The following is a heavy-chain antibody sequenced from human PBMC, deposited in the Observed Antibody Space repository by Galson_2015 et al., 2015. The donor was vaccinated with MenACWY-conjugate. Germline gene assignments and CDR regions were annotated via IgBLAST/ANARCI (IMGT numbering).Heavy chain of an antibody. Sequence: SLRLSCAASGFTFSTYAISWVRRAPGKGLEWVSTISGVIGTTYQADSVKGRFTISRDDSKNTLYLQMNNPRAEDTALYICAKADKQTCYGATCYYFDSWGQGTLVTVSS. V-gene: IGHV3-23*01. CDR3: AKADKQTCYGATCYYFDS. J-gene: IGHJ4*02. D-gene: IGHD4/OR15-4a*01. CDR2: ISGVIGTT. CDR1: GFTFSTYA.